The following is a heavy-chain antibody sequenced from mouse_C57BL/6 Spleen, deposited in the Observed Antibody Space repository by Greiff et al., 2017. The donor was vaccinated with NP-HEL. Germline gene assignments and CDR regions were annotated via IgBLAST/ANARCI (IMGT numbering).Heavy chain of an antibody. D-gene: IGHD4-1*01. CDR3: ARNTGSFDY. CDR1: GFTFTDYY. CDR2: IRNKANGYTT. J-gene: IGHJ2*01. Sequence: EVKVEESGGGLVQPGGSLSLSCAASGFTFTDYYMSWVRQPPGKALEWLGFIRNKANGYTTEYSASVKGRFTISRDNSQSILYLQMNALRAEDSATYYCARNTGSFDYWGQGTTLTVSS. V-gene: IGHV7-3*01.